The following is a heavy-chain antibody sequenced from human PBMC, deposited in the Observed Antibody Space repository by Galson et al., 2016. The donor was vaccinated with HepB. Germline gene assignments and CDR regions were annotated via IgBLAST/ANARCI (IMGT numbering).Heavy chain of an antibody. Sequence: SLRLSCAASGFTFSSYGMSWVRQAPGKGLEWASYISDSGGSTYYADSVKGRFTISRDNSKNTLFLQMNSLRAEDTAVYYCAKDASYQLTYFDYWGQGTLVTVSS. J-gene: IGHJ4*02. V-gene: IGHV3-23*01. D-gene: IGHD6-6*01. CDR1: GFTFSSYG. CDR3: AKDASYQLTYFDY. CDR2: ISDSGGST.